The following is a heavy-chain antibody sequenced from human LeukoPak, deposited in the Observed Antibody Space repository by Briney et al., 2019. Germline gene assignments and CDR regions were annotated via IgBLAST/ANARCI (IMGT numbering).Heavy chain of an antibody. CDR1: GYTFTGYY. J-gene: IGHJ4*02. V-gene: IGHV1-2*02. CDR2: INPNSGGT. Sequence: ASVKVSCKASGYTFTGYYMHWVRQAPGQGLEWMGWINPNSGGTNYAQKFQGRVTMTRDTSISTAYMELSRLRSDDTAVYYCARGDMGRGYSGHDWGQGTLVTVSS. D-gene: IGHD5-12*01. CDR3: ARGDMGRGYSGHD.